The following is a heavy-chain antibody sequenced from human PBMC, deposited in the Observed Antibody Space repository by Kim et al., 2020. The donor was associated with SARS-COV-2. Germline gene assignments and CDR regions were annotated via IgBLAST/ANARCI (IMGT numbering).Heavy chain of an antibody. CDR3: ARWEQWPPNHYYYYGMDV. V-gene: IGHV5-10-1*01. CDR2: IDPSDSYT. Sequence: GESLKISCKGSGYSFTSYWISWVRQMPGKGLEWMGRIDPSDSYTNYSPSFQGHVTISADKSISTAYLQWSSLKASDTAMYYCARWEQWPPNHYYYYGMDVWGQGTTVTVSS. J-gene: IGHJ6*02. CDR1: GYSFTSYW. D-gene: IGHD6-19*01.